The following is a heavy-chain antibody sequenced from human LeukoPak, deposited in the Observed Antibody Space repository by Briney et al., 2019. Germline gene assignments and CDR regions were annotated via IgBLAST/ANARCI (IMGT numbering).Heavy chain of an antibody. J-gene: IGHJ4*02. V-gene: IGHV3-11*01. Sequence: GGSLRPSCAASGFTFSDYYVSWIRQAPGKGLEWVSYISSSGSTIYYADSVKGRFTISRDNAKNSLYLQMNSLRAEDTAVYYCARTSTYYDFWSGYPNWGQGTLVTVSS. CDR2: ISSSGSTI. D-gene: IGHD3-3*01. CDR1: GFTFSDYY. CDR3: ARTSTYYDFWSGYPN.